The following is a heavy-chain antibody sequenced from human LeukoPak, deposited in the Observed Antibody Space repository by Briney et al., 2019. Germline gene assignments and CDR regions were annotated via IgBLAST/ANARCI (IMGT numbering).Heavy chain of an antibody. CDR3: AREWSYSDFDF. V-gene: IGHV3-7*01. Sequence: PGGSLRLSCAASGFTFSTYWMTWVRQSPGKGLEWVANIKQDGSEKYYVDSVKGRFTISRDNAENSLYLQMNGLRAEDTALYYCAREWSYSDFDFWGQGTLVTVSS. J-gene: IGHJ4*02. CDR1: GFTFSTYW. CDR2: IKQDGSEK. D-gene: IGHD1-26*01.